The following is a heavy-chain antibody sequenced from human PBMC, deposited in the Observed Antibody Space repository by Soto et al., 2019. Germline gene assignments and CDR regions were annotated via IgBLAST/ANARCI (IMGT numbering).Heavy chain of an antibody. D-gene: IGHD3-22*01. CDR3: ASASDSSGYIDY. V-gene: IGHV1-46*01. J-gene: IGHJ4*02. Sequence: ASVKVSCKASGFSFSDYFMHWVRQAPGQGLEWMGIINPSGDIRNYAQKFQGRVTITRDTSTSTVYMELSSLRSEDTAVYYCASASDSSGYIDYWGQGTLVTVSS. CDR1: GFSFSDYF. CDR2: INPSGDIR.